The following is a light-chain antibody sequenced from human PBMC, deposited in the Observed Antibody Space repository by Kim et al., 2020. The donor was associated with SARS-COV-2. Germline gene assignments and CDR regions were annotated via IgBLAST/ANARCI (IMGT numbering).Light chain of an antibody. V-gene: IGKV3-11*01. Sequence: STGERATLICRANQTVRHYLVWYQQKPGQPPRLLIYDASNRAPGIPARFSGSGSGTDFTLTISSLEPEDFAVYYCQQRSNWPPWTFGPGTKVDIK. CDR2: DAS. CDR3: QQRSNWPPWT. J-gene: IGKJ1*01. CDR1: QTVRHY.